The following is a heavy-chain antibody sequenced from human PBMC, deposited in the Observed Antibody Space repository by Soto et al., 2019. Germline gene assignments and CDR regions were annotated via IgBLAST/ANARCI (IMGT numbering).Heavy chain of an antibody. CDR2: MIGGSHGT. Sequence: EVQLLQSGGGLAQPGGSLRLSCAASGFTLNNYAVAWVRQAPGKGLEWVSTMIGGSHGTAYSDSVRGRFTVSRDNSKNSLYLQMNSLGAEDTAMYYCAKGKSTGDLDWFDPWGQESLVTVSS. CDR1: GFTLNNYA. D-gene: IGHD7-27*01. CDR3: AKGKSTGDLDWFDP. V-gene: IGHV3-23*01. J-gene: IGHJ5*02.